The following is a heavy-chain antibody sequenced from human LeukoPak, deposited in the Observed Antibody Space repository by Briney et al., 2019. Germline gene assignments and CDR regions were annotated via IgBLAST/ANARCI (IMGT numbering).Heavy chain of an antibody. V-gene: IGHV4-31*03. D-gene: IGHD3-22*01. Sequence: SQTLSLTCTVSGGSISSGGYYWSWIRQHPGKGLEWIGYIYYSGSTYYNPSLKSRVTISVDTSKNQFSLNLSSVTAADTAVYYCARDSSGYFAFDYWGQGTPVTVSS. CDR2: IYYSGST. J-gene: IGHJ4*02. CDR1: GGSISSGGYY. CDR3: ARDSSGYFAFDY.